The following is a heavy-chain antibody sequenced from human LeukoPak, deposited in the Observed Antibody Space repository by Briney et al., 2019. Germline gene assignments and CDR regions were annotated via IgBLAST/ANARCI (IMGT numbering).Heavy chain of an antibody. D-gene: IGHD3-22*01. CDR1: GGSISSYH. V-gene: IGHV4-4*07. Sequence: VKPSETLSLTCTVSGGSISSYHWGWIRQPAGKGLEWIGRIYTSGSTNYNPSLKSRVTMSVDTSKNQFSLKLSSVTAADTAVYYCARQFRYYYDSSGYAFDIWSQGTMVTVSS. CDR3: ARQFRYYYDSSGYAFDI. CDR2: IYTSGST. J-gene: IGHJ3*02.